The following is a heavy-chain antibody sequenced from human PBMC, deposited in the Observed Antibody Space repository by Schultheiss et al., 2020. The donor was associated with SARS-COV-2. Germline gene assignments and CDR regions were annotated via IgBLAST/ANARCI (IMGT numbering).Heavy chain of an antibody. CDR2: IYYSGST. CDR1: GGSISSYY. J-gene: IGHJ6*02. V-gene: IGHV4-59*01. D-gene: IGHD3-3*01. Sequence: SETLSLTCTVSGGSISSYYWSWIRQPPGKGLEWIGYIYYSGSTYYNPSLKSRVTISVDTSKNQFSLKLSSVTAADTAVYYCARGITIFGVVTYGMDVWGQGTTVTVSS. CDR3: ARGITIFGVVTYGMDV.